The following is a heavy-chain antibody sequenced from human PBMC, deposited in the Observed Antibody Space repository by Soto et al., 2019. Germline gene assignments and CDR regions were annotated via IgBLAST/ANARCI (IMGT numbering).Heavy chain of an antibody. V-gene: IGHV6-1*01. D-gene: IGHD3-10*01. J-gene: IGHJ3*01. CDR2: TYYRSKWFH. Sequence: QGQLQQSGPGLLKPSQPLSLTCAISGDSVSSDITSWNWIRQSPSRGLEWLGRTYYRSKWFHDYAASVKSRITINTDTSKNQFSLELNSMTPEDTAVYYCARGNALDVWGQGTVVTVSS. CDR1: GDSVSSDITS. CDR3: ARGNALDV.